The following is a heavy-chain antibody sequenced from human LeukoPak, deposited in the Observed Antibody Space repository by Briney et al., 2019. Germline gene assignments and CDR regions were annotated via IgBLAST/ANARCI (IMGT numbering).Heavy chain of an antibody. CDR3: AKDAHPYSSSSHFDY. J-gene: IGHJ4*02. Sequence: GGSLRLSCAASGFTFSSYSMNWVRQAPGKGLEWVSSISSSSSYIYYADSVKGRFTISRDNAKNSLYLQMNSLRAEDTAVYYCAKDAHPYSSSSHFDYWGQGTLVTVSS. CDR1: GFTFSSYS. V-gene: IGHV3-21*01. D-gene: IGHD6-13*01. CDR2: ISSSSSYI.